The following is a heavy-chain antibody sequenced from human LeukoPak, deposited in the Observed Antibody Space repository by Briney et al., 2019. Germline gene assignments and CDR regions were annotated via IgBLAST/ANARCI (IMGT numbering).Heavy chain of an antibody. CDR3: ARGYYDNSGYYFPFDF. J-gene: IGHJ4*02. Sequence: PGGSLRLSCAASGFTFSEYYMSWIRQAPGKGLEWVSYIRSSSSYTNYADSVKGRFTISRDNAKNSLYLQMNSLRAEDTAVYYCARGYYDNSGYYFPFDFWGQGTLVTFSS. V-gene: IGHV3-11*06. CDR1: GFTFSEYY. D-gene: IGHD3-22*01. CDR2: IRSSSSYT.